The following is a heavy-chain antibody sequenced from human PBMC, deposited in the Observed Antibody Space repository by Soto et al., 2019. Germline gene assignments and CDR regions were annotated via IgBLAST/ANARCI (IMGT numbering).Heavy chain of an antibody. Sequence: SETLSLTCTVSGDSVSSGSYYWSWIRQPPGKGLEWIGYIYYSGSTNYNPSLKSRVTISVDTSKNQYSLKLSSVTAADTAVYYCARSATTRTRWFDPWGQGSLVTVSS. D-gene: IGHD1-1*01. CDR2: IYYSGST. J-gene: IGHJ5*02. CDR1: GDSVSSGSYY. V-gene: IGHV4-61*01. CDR3: ARSATTRTRWFDP.